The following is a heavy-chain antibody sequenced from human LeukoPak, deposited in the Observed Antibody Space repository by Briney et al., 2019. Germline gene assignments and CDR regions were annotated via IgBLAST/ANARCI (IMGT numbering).Heavy chain of an antibody. V-gene: IGHV4-61*02. Sequence: SETLSLTCTVSGGSISSGGYYWSWIRQPAGKGLEWIGRIYTSGSTNYNPSLKSRVTISVDTSKNQFSLKLSSVTAADTAVYYCARAVVAATFYYYYYYMDVWGKGTTVTVSS. CDR2: IYTSGST. CDR3: ARAVVAATFYYYYYYMDV. CDR1: GGSISSGGYY. J-gene: IGHJ6*03. D-gene: IGHD2-15*01.